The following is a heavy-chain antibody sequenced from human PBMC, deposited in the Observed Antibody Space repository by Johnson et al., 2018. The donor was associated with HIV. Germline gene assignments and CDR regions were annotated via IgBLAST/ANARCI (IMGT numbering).Heavy chain of an antibody. J-gene: IGHJ3*02. CDR3: ARDPPGATGIPGAEDAFDI. V-gene: IGHV3-20*04. CDR2: INWNGGST. D-gene: IGHD6-19*01. Sequence: VQLVESGGGVARPGGSLRLSCETSGFTFDEYDMSWVRQGPGKGLEWVSGINWNGGSTGSADSVEGRFTISRVNAKNSLYLPMNSLRAEDTAMDYCARDPPGATGIPGAEDAFDIWGQGTMVTVSS. CDR1: GFTFDEYD.